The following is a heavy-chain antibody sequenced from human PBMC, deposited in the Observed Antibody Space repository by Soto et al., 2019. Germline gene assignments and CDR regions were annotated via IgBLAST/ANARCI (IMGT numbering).Heavy chain of an antibody. J-gene: IGHJ5*02. V-gene: IGHV1-18*01. D-gene: IGHD6-19*01. CDR2: ISAYNGNT. Sequence: ASVKVSCKASGYTFTSYGISWVRQAPGQRLEWMGWISAYNGNTNYAQKLQGRVTMTTDTSTSTAYMELRSLRSDDTAVYYCARDRLVSSGWYWVNNWFEPWGQGTLVTVSS. CDR1: GYTFTSYG. CDR3: ARDRLVSSGWYWVNNWFEP.